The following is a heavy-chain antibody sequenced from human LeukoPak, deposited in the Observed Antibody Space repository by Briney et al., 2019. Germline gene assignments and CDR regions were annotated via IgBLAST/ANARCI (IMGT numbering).Heavy chain of an antibody. J-gene: IGHJ4*02. Sequence: HPGGSLRLSCAASGLTFSDYAMNWVRQAPMKGLEWVSHINGDSGLIDYAGSVRGRFTISRDNAQNSLYLQMNSLRAEDTAVYYCARDLNWGFDYWGQGILVTVSS. CDR1: GLTFSDYA. V-gene: IGHV3-48*01. D-gene: IGHD7-27*01. CDR2: INGDSGLI. CDR3: ARDLNWGFDY.